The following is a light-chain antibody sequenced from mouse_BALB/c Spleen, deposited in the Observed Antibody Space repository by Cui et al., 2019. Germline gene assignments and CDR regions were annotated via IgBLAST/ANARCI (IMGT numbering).Light chain of an antibody. J-gene: IGKJ5*01. CDR2: WAS. Sequence: DIVMTQSPSSLTVTAGAKVTMSCTSSQSLLNSGNQKNYWTWYQQKPGQPPKLLIYWASTRESGVPDRFTGSGSGTDFTLTISSVQAEDLAVYYCQNDYSYPLTFGAGTKLELK. CDR1: QSLLNSGNQKNY. CDR3: QNDYSYPLT. V-gene: IGKV8-19*01.